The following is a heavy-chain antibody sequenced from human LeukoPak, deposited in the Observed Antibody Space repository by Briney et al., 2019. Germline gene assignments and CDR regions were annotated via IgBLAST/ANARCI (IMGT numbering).Heavy chain of an antibody. V-gene: IGHV5-51*01. CDR2: IYPGDSDT. J-gene: IGHJ4*02. CDR1: GYSFTSYW. CDR3: ARPAGYGDYSFAPDY. Sequence: GESLKISCKGSGYSFTSYWIGWVRQMPGKGLEWMGIIYPGDSDTRYSPSFQGQVTISADKSISTAYRQWSSLKSSDTAMYYCARPAGYGDYSFAPDYWGQGTLVTVSS. D-gene: IGHD4-17*01.